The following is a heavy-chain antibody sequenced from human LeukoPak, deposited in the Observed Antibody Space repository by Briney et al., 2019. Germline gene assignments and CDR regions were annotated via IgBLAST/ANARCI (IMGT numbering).Heavy chain of an antibody. J-gene: IGHJ4*02. CDR1: GYTFTSYY. D-gene: IGHD3-22*01. Sequence: ASVKVSCKASGYTFTSYYMHWVRQAPGXXXEWMGIINPSGGSTSYAQKFQGRVTMTRDTSTSTVYMELSSLRSEDTAVYYCARDGSRTYYYDSSGYYYFDYWGQGTLVTVSS. CDR2: INPSGGST. CDR3: ARDGSRTYYYDSSGYYYFDY. V-gene: IGHV1-46*01.